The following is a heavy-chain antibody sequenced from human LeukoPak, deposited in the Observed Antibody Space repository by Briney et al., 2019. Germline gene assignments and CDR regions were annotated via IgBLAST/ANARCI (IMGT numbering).Heavy chain of an antibody. Sequence: ASVRVSCKASGGTFSSYAISWVRQAPGQGLEWMGGIIPIFGTANYAQKFQGRVTITADKSTSTAYMELSSLRSEDTAVYYCARTGGSYYYFDYWGQGTPVTVSS. CDR3: ARTGGSYYYFDY. J-gene: IGHJ4*02. V-gene: IGHV1-69*06. D-gene: IGHD1-26*01. CDR1: GGTFSSYA. CDR2: IIPIFGTA.